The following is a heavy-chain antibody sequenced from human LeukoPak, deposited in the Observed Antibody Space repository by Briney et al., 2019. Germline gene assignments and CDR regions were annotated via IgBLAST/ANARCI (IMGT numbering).Heavy chain of an antibody. CDR2: VSWNSGSI. CDR1: GFTFDDYA. J-gene: IGHJ6*02. CDR3: AKGGASFYYYGMDV. Sequence: QSGGSLRLSCAASGFTFDDYAMHWVRQAPGKGLEWVSGVSWNSGSIAYADSVKGRFTISRDNAKNPLYLQMNSLSSEDSALYYCAKGGASFYYYGMDVWGQGTTVTVSS. D-gene: IGHD3-16*02. V-gene: IGHV3-9*01.